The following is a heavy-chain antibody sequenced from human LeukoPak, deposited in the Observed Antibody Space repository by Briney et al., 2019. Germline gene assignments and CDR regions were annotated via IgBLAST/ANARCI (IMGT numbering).Heavy chain of an antibody. V-gene: IGHV3-74*01. CDR1: GFTFSSYW. CDR3: ARDKGIKRSFDI. J-gene: IGHJ3*02. D-gene: IGHD5-18*01. CDR2: SNSDGSST. Sequence: GFLRLSCAASGFTFSSYWMHWVRQAPGKGLVWVSRSNSDGSSTTYADSVKGRFTISRDNAKNTLYLQMNSLRAEDTAVYYCARDKGIKRSFDIWGQGTLVTVYS.